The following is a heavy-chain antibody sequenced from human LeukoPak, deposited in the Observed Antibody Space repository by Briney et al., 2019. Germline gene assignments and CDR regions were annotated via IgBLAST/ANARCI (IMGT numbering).Heavy chain of an antibody. J-gene: IGHJ3*02. Sequence: GASVKVSCKASGYTFTSYYMHWVRQAPGQGLEWMGIINPSGGITSYAQKFQGRVTMTRDTSTSTVYMELSSLRSEDTAVYYCARSMIVVVITHSFDIWGQGTMVTVSS. V-gene: IGHV1-46*01. D-gene: IGHD3-22*01. CDR2: INPSGGIT. CDR1: GYTFTSYY. CDR3: ARSMIVVVITHSFDI.